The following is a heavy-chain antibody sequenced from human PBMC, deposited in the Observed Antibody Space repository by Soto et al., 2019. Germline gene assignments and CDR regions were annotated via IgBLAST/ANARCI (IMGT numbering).Heavy chain of an antibody. Sequence: PGGSLRLSCAASGFTFSSYAMHWVRQATGKGLEWVAVLSYDGSNKYYADSVKGRFTISRDNSKNTLYLQMNSLRAEDTAVYYCAKAPDFWSGFYPYVMDVWGQGTTVTVSS. V-gene: IGHV3-30-3*01. J-gene: IGHJ6*02. CDR2: LSYDGSNK. CDR3: AKAPDFWSGFYPYVMDV. D-gene: IGHD3-3*01. CDR1: GFTFSSYA.